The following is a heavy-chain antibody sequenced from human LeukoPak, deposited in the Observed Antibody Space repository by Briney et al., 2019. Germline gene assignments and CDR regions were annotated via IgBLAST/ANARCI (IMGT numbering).Heavy chain of an antibody. CDR2: IVVGSGNT. CDR3: ATAPITIFGVVSQVPPFDP. Sequence: ASVKVSCKASGFTFTSSAMQWVRQARGQRLEWIGWIVVGSGNTNYAQKFQERVTITRDMSTSTAYMELSSLRSEDTAVYYCATAPITIFGVVSQVPPFDPWGQGTLVTVSS. CDR1: GFTFTSSA. J-gene: IGHJ5*02. V-gene: IGHV1-58*02. D-gene: IGHD3-3*01.